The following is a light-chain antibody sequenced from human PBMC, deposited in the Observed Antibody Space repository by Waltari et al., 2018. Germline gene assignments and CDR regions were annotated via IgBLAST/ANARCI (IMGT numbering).Light chain of an antibody. Sequence: ESGMTQSPLHLPVTPGEPASISCRYRPSLLQSDGYNYFHWYLQKPVQSPQLLIYLSFIRASGVPDRFTGSGAGTDFTLKISRVEAEDVGFYYCMQALHTPPTFGQGTRAEIK. J-gene: IGKJ1*01. CDR1: PSLLQSDGYNY. CDR2: LSF. CDR3: MQALHTPPT. V-gene: IGKV2-28*01.